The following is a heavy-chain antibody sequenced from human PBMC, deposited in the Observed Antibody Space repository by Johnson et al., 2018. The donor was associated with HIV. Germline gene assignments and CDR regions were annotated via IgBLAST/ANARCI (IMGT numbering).Heavy chain of an antibody. Sequence: VQLVESGGGLVQTGGSLRLSCAASGFTFSSYDMHWVRQATGKGLEWVSAIGTAGDTYYPGSVKGRFTISRENAKNSLYLQMNSLRAEDTAVYFCVRDFRSVGTTDASDIWGQGTMITVSS. D-gene: IGHD1/OR15-1a*01. CDR3: VRDFRSVGTTDASDI. J-gene: IGHJ3*02. CDR2: IGTAGDT. CDR1: GFTFSSYD. V-gene: IGHV3-13*01.